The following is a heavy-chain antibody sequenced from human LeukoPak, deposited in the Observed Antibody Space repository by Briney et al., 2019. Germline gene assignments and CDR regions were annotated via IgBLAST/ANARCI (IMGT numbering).Heavy chain of an antibody. Sequence: ASVKVSCKASGYTFTSYGISWVRQAPGQGLEWMGWISAYNGNTNYAQKLQGRVTMTTDTSTSTAYMELRSLRSDDTAVYYCARHGSSSWYYGGYYYYMDVWGKGTTVTISS. J-gene: IGHJ6*03. CDR2: ISAYNGNT. CDR1: GYTFTSYG. D-gene: IGHD6-13*01. V-gene: IGHV1-18*01. CDR3: ARHGSSSWYYGGYYYYMDV.